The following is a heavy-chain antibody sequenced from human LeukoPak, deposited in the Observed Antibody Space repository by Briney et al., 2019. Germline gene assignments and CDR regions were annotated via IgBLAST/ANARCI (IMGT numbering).Heavy chain of an antibody. D-gene: IGHD5-12*01. CDR2: IYYSGST. J-gene: IGHJ6*02. CDR3: ARTGSGRDYYGMDV. CDR1: GGSISGAY. Sequence: SETLSLTCSVSGGSISGAYWSWIRQAPGKGLEWIEYIYYSGSTDYNPSLESRVTISIDTSKNHFSLNLTAVTAADTAIYYCARTGSGRDYYGMDVWGQGTSVTVSS. V-gene: IGHV4-59*01.